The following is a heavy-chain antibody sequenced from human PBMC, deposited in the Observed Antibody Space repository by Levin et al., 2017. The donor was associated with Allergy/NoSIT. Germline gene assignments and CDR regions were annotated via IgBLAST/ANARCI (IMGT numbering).Heavy chain of an antibody. V-gene: IGHV3-33*01. Sequence: LSLTCAASGFTFSSYGMHWVRPAPGKGLEWVAVIWDDGYKKYYADSVKGRFTISRDNSKNMLYLQMNSLRAEDTAVYYCARVLRFYYYYYMDVWGKGTTVTVSS. D-gene: IGHD5-12*01. CDR2: IWDDGYKK. J-gene: IGHJ6*03. CDR1: GFTFSSYG. CDR3: ARVLRFYYYYYMDV.